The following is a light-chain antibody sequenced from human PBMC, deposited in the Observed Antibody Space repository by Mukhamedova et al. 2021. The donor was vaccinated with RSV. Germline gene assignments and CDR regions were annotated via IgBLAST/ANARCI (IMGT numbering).Light chain of an antibody. Sequence: GDRVSITCQASQDIENFLTWYQHKPGEAPKPLIYDASNLETGVPSRFSGSGSGTHFTLTINNLQPEDVATYYCQHYYNLPLAFGP. CDR1: QDIENF. CDR3: QHYYNLPLA. CDR2: DAS. V-gene: IGKV1-33*01. J-gene: IGKJ3*01.